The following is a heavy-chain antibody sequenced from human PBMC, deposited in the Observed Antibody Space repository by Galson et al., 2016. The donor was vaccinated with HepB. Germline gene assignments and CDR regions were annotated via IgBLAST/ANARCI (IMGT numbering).Heavy chain of an antibody. CDR1: GFTFSTHA. CDR3: AKDDSNGYYYFDY. J-gene: IGHJ4*02. CDR2: IIIDGSSK. V-gene: IGHV3-30-3*01. D-gene: IGHD3-22*01. Sequence: SLRLSCAASGFTFSTHAMHWVRQAPGKGLEWVAAIIIDGSSKYYADSVMGRFTISRDNSKNTRYLQMNSLRAEDTAVYNCAKDDSNGYYYFDYWGEGTLVTVSS.